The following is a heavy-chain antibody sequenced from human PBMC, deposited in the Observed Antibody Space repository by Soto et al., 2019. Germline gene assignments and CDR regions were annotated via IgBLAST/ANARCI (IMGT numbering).Heavy chain of an antibody. CDR2: ISGSGGST. CDR1: GFTFSSYA. J-gene: IGHJ4*02. CDR3: GAHETVTTPLFDY. Sequence: PGGSLRLSCAASGFTFSSYAMIWVRQAPGKGLEWVSAISGSGGSTYYADSVKGRFTISRDNSKNTLYLQMNSLRAEDTAVYYCGAHETVTTPLFDYWGQGTLVTVSS. V-gene: IGHV3-23*01. D-gene: IGHD4-4*01.